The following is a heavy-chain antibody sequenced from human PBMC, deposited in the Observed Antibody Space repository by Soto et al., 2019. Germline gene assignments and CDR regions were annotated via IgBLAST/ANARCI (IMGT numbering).Heavy chain of an antibody. D-gene: IGHD3-10*01. CDR2: IYWDNDK. CDR3: AHNNYYGSGSVY. Sequence: QITLKESGPTLVKPTQTLTLTCAFSGFSLNTRGVGVGWIRQPPGKALEWLALIYWDNDKRYSPSLKSRLTITKDTPKNHVVLMMTDMDHVDTATYYCAHNNYYGSGSVYWGQGTLVTVSS. V-gene: IGHV2-5*02. J-gene: IGHJ4*02. CDR1: GFSLNTRGVG.